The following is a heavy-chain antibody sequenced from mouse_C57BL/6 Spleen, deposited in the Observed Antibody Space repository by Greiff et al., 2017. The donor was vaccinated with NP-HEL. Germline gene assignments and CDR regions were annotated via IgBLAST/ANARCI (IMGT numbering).Heavy chain of an antibody. J-gene: IGHJ1*03. Sequence: VQLQQSGAELVKPGASVKLSCTASGFNIKDYYMHWVKQRTEQGLEWIGRIDPEDGETKYAPKLQGKATITADTSSNTAYLQLSSLRSEDTAVYYCATGRYYSSSSDVWGTGTTVTVSS. CDR1: GFNIKDYY. CDR3: ATGRYYSSSSDV. V-gene: IGHV14-2*01. CDR2: IDPEDGET. D-gene: IGHD1-1*01.